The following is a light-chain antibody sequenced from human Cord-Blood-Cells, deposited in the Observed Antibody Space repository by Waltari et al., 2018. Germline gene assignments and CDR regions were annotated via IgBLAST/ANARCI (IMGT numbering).Light chain of an antibody. CDR1: QSISSY. CDR2: AAS. J-gene: IGKJ4*02. V-gene: IGKV1-39*01. Sequence: DIQMAQSPSSLSASVAARVTSTCRASQSISSYLNWYEQKPGKAAKRLIYAASSLQSGVPSRFSGSGSGTDFTLTISSLQPEEFATYYCQQSYSILTFGGGTKVELK. CDR3: QQSYSILT.